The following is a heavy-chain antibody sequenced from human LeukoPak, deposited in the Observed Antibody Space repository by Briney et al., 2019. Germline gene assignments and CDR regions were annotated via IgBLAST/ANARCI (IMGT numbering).Heavy chain of an antibody. CDR3: AARGDSSGPQS. Sequence: PSETLSLTCAVYGGSFSGYYWSWIRQPPGKGLEWIEEINHSGSTYYNPSLKSRVTISVDRSKNQFSLKLSSVTAADTAVYYCAARGDSSGPQSWGQGTLVTVSS. CDR2: INHSGST. D-gene: IGHD3-22*01. V-gene: IGHV4-34*01. CDR1: GGSFSGYY. J-gene: IGHJ4*02.